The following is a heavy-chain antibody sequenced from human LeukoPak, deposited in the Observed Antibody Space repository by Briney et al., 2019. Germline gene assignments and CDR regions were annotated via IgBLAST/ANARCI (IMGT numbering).Heavy chain of an antibody. J-gene: IGHJ3*02. V-gene: IGHV1-69*13. CDR2: IIPIFGTA. CDR3: ARKVGAKSPGAFDI. Sequence: SVKVSCKASGGTFSSYAISWVRQAPGQGLEWMGGIIPIFGTANYAQKFQGRVTITADESTSTAYMELSSLRSEDTAVYYCARKVGAKSPGAFDIWGQGTMVTVSS. D-gene: IGHD1-26*01. CDR1: GGTFSSYA.